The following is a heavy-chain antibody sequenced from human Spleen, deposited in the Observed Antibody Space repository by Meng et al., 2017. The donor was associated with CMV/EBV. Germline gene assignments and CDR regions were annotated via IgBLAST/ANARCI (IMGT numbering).Heavy chain of an antibody. CDR1: GFSLSTSGVG. CDR3: AHSQGRSGYYHFDH. V-gene: IGHV2-5*01. J-gene: IGHJ4*02. D-gene: IGHD3-22*01. CDR2: IYWNDDK. Sequence: FSGFSLSTSGVGVGWIRQPPGKALEWLAHIYWNDDKRYNPSLKSRLTIAKDTPRNHVVLILTNLDPVDTATYYCAHSQGRSGYYHFDHWGQGTLVTVSS.